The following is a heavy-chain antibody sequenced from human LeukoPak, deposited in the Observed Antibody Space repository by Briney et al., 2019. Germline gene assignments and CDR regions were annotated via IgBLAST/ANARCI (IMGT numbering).Heavy chain of an antibody. CDR1: GFTFSSYG. Sequence: GGSLGLSCAASGFTFSSYGMSWVRQAPGKGLEWVSAISGSGGSTYYADSVKGRFTISRDNSKNTLYLQMNSLRAEDTAVYYCAKRNSAAAGNYYYYYMDVWGKGTTVTISS. CDR2: ISGSGGST. V-gene: IGHV3-23*01. D-gene: IGHD6-13*01. CDR3: AKRNSAAAGNYYYYYMDV. J-gene: IGHJ6*03.